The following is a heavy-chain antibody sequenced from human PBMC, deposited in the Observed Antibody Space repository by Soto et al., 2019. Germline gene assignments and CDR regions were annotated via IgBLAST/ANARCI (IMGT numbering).Heavy chain of an antibody. CDR2: IYYSGST. J-gene: IGHJ5*02. Sequence: KASETLSLTCTVSGGSVSSGSYYWSWIRQPPGKGLEWIGYIYYSGSTNYNPSLKSRVTISVDTSKNQFSLKLSSVTAADTAVYYCARVGYSSGGPNWFDPWGQGALVTVSS. V-gene: IGHV4-61*01. CDR1: GGSVSSGSYY. CDR3: ARVGYSSGGPNWFDP. D-gene: IGHD6-19*01.